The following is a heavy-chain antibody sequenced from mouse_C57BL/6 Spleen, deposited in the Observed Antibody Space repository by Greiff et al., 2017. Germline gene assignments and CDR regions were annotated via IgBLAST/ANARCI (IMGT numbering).Heavy chain of an antibody. V-gene: IGHV5-4*03. CDR2: ISDGGSYT. Sequence: EVKVVESGGGLVKPGGSLKLSCAASGFTFSSYAMSWVRQTPEKRLEWVATISDGGSYTYYPDNAKNNLYLQMSHLKSEDTAMYYCARHYGSSYWYFDVWGTGTTVTVSS. J-gene: IGHJ1*03. CDR1: GFTFSSYA. CDR3: ARHYGSSYWYFDV. D-gene: IGHD1-1*01.